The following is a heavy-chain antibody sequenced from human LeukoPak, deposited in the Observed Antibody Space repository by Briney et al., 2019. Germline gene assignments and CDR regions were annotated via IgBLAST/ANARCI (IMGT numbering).Heavy chain of an antibody. CDR2: ISSTGTYI. CDR3: ARSGHYDSSGYYDFDS. V-gene: IGHV3-11*01. J-gene: IGHJ4*02. CDR1: GSTFSDYY. D-gene: IGHD3-22*01. Sequence: PGGSLRLSCAASGSTFSDYYMSWIRQAPGKGLEWVSYISSTGTYIYYADSVKGRFTISRGNVKNSLYLQMNSLRAEDTAVYYCARSGHYDSSGYYDFDSWGQGTLVTVSS.